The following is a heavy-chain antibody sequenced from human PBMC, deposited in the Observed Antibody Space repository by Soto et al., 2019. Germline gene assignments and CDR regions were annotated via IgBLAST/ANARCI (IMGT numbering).Heavy chain of an antibody. J-gene: IGHJ6*04. D-gene: IGHD3-3*01. V-gene: IGHV3-48*01. CDR2: ISSSSSTI. CDR3: ARDRRITIFGAPMDV. Sequence: GGSLRLSCAASGFTFSSYSMNWVRQAPGKGLEWVSYISSSSSTIYYADSVKGRFTISRDNAKNSLYLQMNSLRAEDTAVYYCARDRRITIFGAPMDVWGKGTTVTVSS. CDR1: GFTFSSYS.